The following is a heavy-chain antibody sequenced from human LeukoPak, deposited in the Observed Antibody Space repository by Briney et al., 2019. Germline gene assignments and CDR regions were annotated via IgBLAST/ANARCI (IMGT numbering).Heavy chain of an antibody. J-gene: IGHJ6*02. V-gene: IGHV1-2*06. CDR3: ARGQKDNGVSSSWYYYGMDV. D-gene: IGHD6-13*01. Sequence: ASVKVSCKASGFTFTGYYMHWVRQAPGQGLEWMGRINPDNGGTNYAQKFQGRVTMTRDTSISTAYMELSRLTSDDTAVYYCARGQKDNGVSSSWYYYGMDVWGQGTTVTVSS. CDR2: INPDNGGT. CDR1: GFTFTGYY.